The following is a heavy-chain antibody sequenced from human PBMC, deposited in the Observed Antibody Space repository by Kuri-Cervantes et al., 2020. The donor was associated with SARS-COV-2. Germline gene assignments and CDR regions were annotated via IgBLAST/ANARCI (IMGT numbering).Heavy chain of an antibody. CDR2: IYYSGST. J-gene: IGHJ4*02. CDR3: ARRGDYGEYYFDY. Sequence: SETLSLTCTVSGGSISSYYWSWIRQPPGKGLEWIGYIYYSGSTNYNPSLKSRVTVSVDTSKNQFSLKLSSVTAADTAVYYCARRGDYGEYYFDYWGQGTLVTFSS. V-gene: IGHV4-59*08. D-gene: IGHD4-17*01. CDR1: GGSISSYY.